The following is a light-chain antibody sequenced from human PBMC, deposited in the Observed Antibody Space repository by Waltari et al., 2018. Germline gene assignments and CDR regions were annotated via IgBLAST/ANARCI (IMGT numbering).Light chain of an antibody. CDR1: SSNIGSNT. Sequence: QSVLTQPPSASGTPGQRVTIPCSGSSSNIGSNTVNWYQQLPGTAPNLLIYSNNHRPSGGPARFSGSKSGTAASLAISGLQSEDEAEYYCAAWDDSLKKVFGGGTKLTVL. CDR3: AAWDDSLKKV. V-gene: IGLV1-44*01. CDR2: SNN. J-gene: IGLJ2*01.